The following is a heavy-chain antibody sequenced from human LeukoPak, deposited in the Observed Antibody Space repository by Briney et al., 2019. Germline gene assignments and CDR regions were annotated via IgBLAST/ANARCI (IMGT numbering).Heavy chain of an antibody. V-gene: IGHV3-23*01. CDR2: ISVSGVST. Sequence: GGSLRLSCAASQFTFTIYAMGWVRQAPGKGLEWVSIISVSGVSTYYADSVKGRFTISRDDSKSTLFMQMNSLRGEDTAVYYCAKGGPPTGASPRPWDFNYWGQGTLVTVSS. J-gene: IGHJ4*02. D-gene: IGHD1-26*01. CDR1: QFTFTIYA. CDR3: AKGGPPTGASPRPWDFNY.